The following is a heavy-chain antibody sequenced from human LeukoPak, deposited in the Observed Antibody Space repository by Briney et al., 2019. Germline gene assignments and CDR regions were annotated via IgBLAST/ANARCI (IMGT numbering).Heavy chain of an antibody. D-gene: IGHD1-26*01. CDR2: INHSGST. CDR1: GGSFSGYY. Sequence: SETLSLTCAVYGGSFSGYYWSWIRQPPGKGLEWIGEINHSGSTNYNPSLKSRVTISVDTSKNQFSLKLSSVTAAYTAVYYCASFSGSYYFDYWGQGTLVTVSS. J-gene: IGHJ4*02. V-gene: IGHV4-34*01. CDR3: ASFSGSYYFDY.